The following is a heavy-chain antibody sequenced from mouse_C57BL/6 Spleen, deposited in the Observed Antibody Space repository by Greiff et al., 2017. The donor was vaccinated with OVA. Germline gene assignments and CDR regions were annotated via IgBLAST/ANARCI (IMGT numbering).Heavy chain of an antibody. D-gene: IGHD2-3*01. Sequence: QVQLQPPGAELVKPGASVKLSCTASGYTFTSYCLHWVKPRPGHGLEWIGMIHPNSGSTNYNEKFKSKATLTVDKSSSTAYMQLSSLTSEDSAVYYCARRDGYYAMDYWGQGTSVTVSS. V-gene: IGHV1-64*01. CDR1: GYTFTSYC. CDR2: IHPNSGST. J-gene: IGHJ4*01. CDR3: ARRDGYYAMDY.